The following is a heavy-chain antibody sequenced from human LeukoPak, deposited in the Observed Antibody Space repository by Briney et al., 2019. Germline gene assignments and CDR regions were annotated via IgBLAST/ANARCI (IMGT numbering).Heavy chain of an antibody. J-gene: IGHJ4*02. Sequence: SEILSLTCTVSGGSISSSSYYWGWIRQPPGKGLEWIGSIYYSGSTYYNPSLKSRVTISVDTSKNQFSLKLSSVTAADTAVYYCARDTTLTVTTYYYFDYWGQGTLVTVSS. D-gene: IGHD4-17*01. CDR3: ARDTTLTVTTYYYFDY. CDR2: IYYSGST. CDR1: GGSISSSSYY. V-gene: IGHV4-39*07.